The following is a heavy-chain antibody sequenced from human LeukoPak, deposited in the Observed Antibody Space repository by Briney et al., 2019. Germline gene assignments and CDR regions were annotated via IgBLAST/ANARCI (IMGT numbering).Heavy chain of an antibody. CDR2: IYYSGST. CDR3: ARLGYYYGSGSYYPIDY. Sequence: SQTLSLTGTVSGGSISSGDYYWSWIRQPPGKGLEWIGYIYYSGSTYYNPSLKSRVTISVDTSKNQFSLKLSSVTAADTAVYYCARLGYYYGSGSYYPIDYWGQGTLVTVSS. V-gene: IGHV4-30-4*01. CDR1: GGSISSGDYY. D-gene: IGHD3-10*01. J-gene: IGHJ4*02.